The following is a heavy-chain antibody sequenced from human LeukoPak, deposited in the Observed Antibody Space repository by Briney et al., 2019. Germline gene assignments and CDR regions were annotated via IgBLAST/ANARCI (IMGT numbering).Heavy chain of an antibody. Sequence: SVKVSCKASGGTFSSYAISWVRQAPGQGLEWMGGIIPIFGTANYAQKFQGRVTITADKSTSTAYMELSSLRSEDTAVYYCARGAWGAGNYYMDVWGKGTTVTVSS. D-gene: IGHD1-14*01. CDR1: GGTFSSYA. CDR2: IIPIFGTA. V-gene: IGHV1-69*06. CDR3: ARGAWGAGNYYMDV. J-gene: IGHJ6*03.